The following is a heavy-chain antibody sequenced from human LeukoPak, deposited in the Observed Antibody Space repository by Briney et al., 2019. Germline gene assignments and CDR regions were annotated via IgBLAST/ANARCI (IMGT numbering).Heavy chain of an antibody. Sequence: GGSLRLSCAASGFTFSSYGMHWVRQAPGKGLEWVAVISYDGSNKYYADSVKGRFTISRDNSKNMLYLQMNSLRAEDTAVYYCAKGVSYSSSWHFDYWGQGTLVTVSS. CDR1: GFTFSSYG. J-gene: IGHJ4*02. CDR3: AKGVSYSSSWHFDY. V-gene: IGHV3-30*18. D-gene: IGHD6-13*01. CDR2: ISYDGSNK.